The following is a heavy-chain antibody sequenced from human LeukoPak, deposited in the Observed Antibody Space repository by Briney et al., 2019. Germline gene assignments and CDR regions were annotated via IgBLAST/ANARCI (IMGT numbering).Heavy chain of an antibody. CDR2: ISSSSSYI. Sequence: GGSLRLSCAASGFTFSSYIMNWVRQAPGKGLEWVSSISSSSSYIYYADSVKGRFTISRDNAKNSLYLQMNSLRAEDTAVYYCARDLAPIVVVVAATGWWFDPWGQGTLVTVSS. CDR3: ARDLAPIVVVVAATGWWFDP. V-gene: IGHV3-21*01. J-gene: IGHJ5*02. D-gene: IGHD2-15*01. CDR1: GFTFSSYI.